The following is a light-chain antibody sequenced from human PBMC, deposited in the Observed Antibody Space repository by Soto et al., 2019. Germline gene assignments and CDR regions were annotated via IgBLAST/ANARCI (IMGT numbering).Light chain of an antibody. CDR2: EGS. Sequence: QSALTQPASVSGSPGQSITISCTGTSSDVGSYNLVSWYQQHPGKAPKLMIYEGSKRPSGVSNRFSGSKSGNTASLTISVLQAEDEADYYCCSHAGSRVFGGGTKLTVL. CDR3: CSHAGSRV. J-gene: IGLJ3*02. V-gene: IGLV2-23*01. CDR1: SSDVGSYNL.